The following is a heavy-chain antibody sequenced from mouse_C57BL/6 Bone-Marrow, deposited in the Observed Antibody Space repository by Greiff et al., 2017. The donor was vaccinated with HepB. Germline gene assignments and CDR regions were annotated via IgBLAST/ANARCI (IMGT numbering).Heavy chain of an antibody. J-gene: IGHJ1*03. D-gene: IGHD1-1*01. Sequence: DVMLVESGGGLVQPGGSLKLSCAASGFTFSDYYMYWVRQTPEKRLEWVAYISNGGGSTYYPDTVKGRFTISRDNAKNTLYLQMSRLKSEDTAMYYCARRSSYWYFDVWGTGTTVTVSS. CDR3: ARRSSYWYFDV. CDR2: ISNGGGST. V-gene: IGHV5-12*01. CDR1: GFTFSDYY.